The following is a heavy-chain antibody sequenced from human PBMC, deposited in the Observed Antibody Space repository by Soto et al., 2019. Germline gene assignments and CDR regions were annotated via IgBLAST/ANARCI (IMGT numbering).Heavy chain of an antibody. CDR1: GGSISSYY. V-gene: IGHV4-59*08. J-gene: IGHJ4*02. Sequence: PSETLSLTCTVSGGSISSYYWSWIRQPPGKGLEWIGYIYYSGSTNYNPSLKSRVTISVDKSKSQFSLRLNSVTAADSAVYFCARLEGLATISYYFDFWGQGAQVTVSS. CDR3: ARLEGLATISYYFDF. CDR2: IYYSGST. D-gene: IGHD3-9*01.